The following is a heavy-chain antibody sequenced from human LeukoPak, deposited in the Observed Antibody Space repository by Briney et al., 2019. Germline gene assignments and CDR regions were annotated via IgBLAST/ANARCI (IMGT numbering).Heavy chain of an antibody. Sequence: GESLKISCKASGYSFTSYWIGWVRQLPGKDLEWMGVIYPDDSDTRYSPSFQGHVTIPADRSINTAYLQWSSLKASDTAFYFCARHGTSSFRSIDYWGRGTLVTVSS. D-gene: IGHD2-8*01. V-gene: IGHV5-51*01. CDR3: ARHGTSSFRSIDY. J-gene: IGHJ4*02. CDR2: IYPDDSDT. CDR1: GYSFTSYW.